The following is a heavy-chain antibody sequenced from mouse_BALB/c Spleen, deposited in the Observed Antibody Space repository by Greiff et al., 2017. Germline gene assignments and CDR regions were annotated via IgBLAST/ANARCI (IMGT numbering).Heavy chain of an antibody. J-gene: IGHJ4*01. D-gene: IGHD1-2*01. CDR3: ARNYYGYDYAMDY. CDR1: GFSLTGYG. Sequence: VKVVESGPGLVAPSQSLSITCTVSGFSLTGYGVNWVRQPPGKGLEWLGMIWGDGSTDYNSALKSRLSISKDNSKSQVFLKMNSLQTDDTARYYCARNYYGYDYAMDYWGQGTSVTVSS. V-gene: IGHV2-6-7*01. CDR2: IWGDGST.